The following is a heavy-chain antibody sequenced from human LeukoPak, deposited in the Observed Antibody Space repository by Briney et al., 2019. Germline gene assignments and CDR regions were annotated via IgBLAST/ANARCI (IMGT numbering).Heavy chain of an antibody. CDR1: GHTFTSHD. CDR2: LNPDSGYT. D-gene: IGHD4-23*01. V-gene: IGHV1-8*01. Sequence: ASVKVSCKASGHTFTSHDINWVRQATGQGLEWMGRLNPDSGYTGSAQKFQGRVTMTRDTSISTAYMELSSLRSEDTAVYYCARADGGNSPGYYYGLDVWGQGTTVTVSS. CDR3: ARADGGNSPGYYYGLDV. J-gene: IGHJ6*02.